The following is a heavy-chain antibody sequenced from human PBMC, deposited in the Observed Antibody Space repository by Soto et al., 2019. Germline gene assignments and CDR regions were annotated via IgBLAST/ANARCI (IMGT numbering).Heavy chain of an antibody. V-gene: IGHV1-2*02. CDR1: GYPVTAYY. CDR2: INPATGAA. D-gene: IGHD3-3*01. J-gene: IGHJ3*02. Sequence: QLHLVQSGAVVKKPGASVTVSCSASGYPVTAYYMHWVRQAPGRGLEWMGGINPATGAAKYTQTCQGRVPRTRDTSTRTVFMELSGLTSEDTAVFYCARGGGVGVAGSAAFDMWGQGTLVTVSS. CDR3: ARGGGVGVAGSAAFDM.